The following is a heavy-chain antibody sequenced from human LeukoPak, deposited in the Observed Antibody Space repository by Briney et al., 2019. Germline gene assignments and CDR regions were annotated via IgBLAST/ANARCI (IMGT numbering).Heavy chain of an antibody. D-gene: IGHD1-26*01. CDR3: ARDPRGGSYSYFDY. CDR2: ICSKDDCS. V-gene: IGHV3-20*01. J-gene: IGHJ4*02. CDR1: GFTFSSYV. Sequence: PGGSLRLSCEVSGFTFSSYVMSWVRQVRGKGLEWVSGICSKDDCSGYADSVKGRFTVSRDNAKNSLYLQLNSLRAEDTAFYHCARDPRGGSYSYFDYWGQGTLVIVSS.